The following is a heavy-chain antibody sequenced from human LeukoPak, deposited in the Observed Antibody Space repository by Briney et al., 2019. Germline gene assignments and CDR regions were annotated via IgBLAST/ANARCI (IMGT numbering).Heavy chain of an antibody. D-gene: IGHD1-26*01. CDR1: GFTFSSYA. V-gene: IGHV3-30*01. CDR2: ISYNGSNK. Sequence: GRSLRLSCAASGFTFSSYAMHWVRQAPGKGLEWVAVISYNGSNKYYADSVKGRFTISRDNSKNTLYLQMNSLRAEDTAVYYCASGYSGSYYRNYWGQGTLVTVSS. CDR3: ASGYSGSYYRNY. J-gene: IGHJ4*02.